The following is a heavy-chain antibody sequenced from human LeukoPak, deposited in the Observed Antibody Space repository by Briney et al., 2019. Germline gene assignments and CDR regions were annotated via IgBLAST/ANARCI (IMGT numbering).Heavy chain of an antibody. J-gene: IGHJ4*02. CDR3: ARLNYDSSGYYLAYYFDY. V-gene: IGHV4-59*01. D-gene: IGHD3-22*01. CDR1: GGSISGYY. Sequence: PSETLSLNCTVSGGSISGYYWRWIRQPPGKGLEWSGYTYYSGSTNYNPSLKSRVTISVDTSKNQFSLKLSSVTAADTAVYYCARLNYDSSGYYLAYYFDYWGQGTLVTVSS. CDR2: TYYSGST.